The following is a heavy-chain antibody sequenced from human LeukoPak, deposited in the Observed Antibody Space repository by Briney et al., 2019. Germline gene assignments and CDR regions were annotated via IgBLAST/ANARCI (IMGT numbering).Heavy chain of an antibody. V-gene: IGHV1-2*02. Sequence: ASVKVSCKTSGYMFTGQYLHWVRQAPGQGLEWMGWINPNSGGTKSAQKFQGRVIMTRDTSISTAYMELSRLRSDDTAVYYCARGRLIAAAGTGRSEYFQHWGQGTLVTVSS. CDR2: INPNSGGT. CDR3: ARGRLIAAAGTGRSEYFQH. J-gene: IGHJ1*01. D-gene: IGHD6-13*01. CDR1: GYMFTGQY.